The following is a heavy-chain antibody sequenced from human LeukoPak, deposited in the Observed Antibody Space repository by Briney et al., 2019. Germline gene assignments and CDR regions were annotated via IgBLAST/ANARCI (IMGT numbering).Heavy chain of an antibody. CDR3: ARDAYDYGDLSFDY. CDR1: GFTFSSHW. CDR2: IKQDGSEK. J-gene: IGHJ4*02. D-gene: IGHD4-17*01. V-gene: IGHV3-7*01. Sequence: GGSLRLSCAASGFTFSSHWMSWVRQAPGKGLEWVANIKQDGSEKYYVDSVKGRFTISRDNAKNSLYLQMNSLRAEDTAVYYCARDAYDYGDLSFDYWGQGTLVTVSS.